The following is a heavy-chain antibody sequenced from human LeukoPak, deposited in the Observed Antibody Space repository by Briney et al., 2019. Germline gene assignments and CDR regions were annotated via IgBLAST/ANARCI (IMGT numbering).Heavy chain of an antibody. D-gene: IGHD1-26*01. CDR2: ISYSGIT. V-gene: IGHV4-39*01. CDR1: GGSISSSAYF. CDR3: ATYDSPTTGDH. J-gene: IGHJ4*02. Sequence: SETLSLTCTVSGGSISSSAYFWSWIRQRPGKGLEWIGSISYSGITYYNPSLQSRVTISVDTSKNQFSLKLTSVTAADTAVYYCATYDSPTTGDHWGQGTLVTVSS.